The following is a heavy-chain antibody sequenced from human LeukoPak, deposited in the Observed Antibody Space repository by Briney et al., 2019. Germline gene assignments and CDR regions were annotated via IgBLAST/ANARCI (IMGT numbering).Heavy chain of an antibody. V-gene: IGHV4-30-2*01. CDR3: ASMTTVTTGAFGY. CDR2: IYHSGST. Sequence: PSQTLSLTCAVSGGSISSGGYSWSWIRQPPGKGLEWIGYIYHSGSTYYNPSLKSRVTISVDRSKNQFSLKLSSVTAADTAVYYCASMTTVTTGAFGYWGQGTLVTVSS. D-gene: IGHD4-17*01. J-gene: IGHJ4*02. CDR1: GGSISSGGYS.